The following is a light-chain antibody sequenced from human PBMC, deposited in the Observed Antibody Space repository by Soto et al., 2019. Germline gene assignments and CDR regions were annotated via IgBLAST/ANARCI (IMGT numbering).Light chain of an antibody. CDR1: QSISPW. CDR2: KTS. V-gene: IGKV1-5*03. Sequence: DIQMTQSPSTLSASVGDRVTITCRASQSISPWLAWYQQKPGKAPKLLIYKTSTLESGVPSRFSGSGSGTXXXXXXXXXXXXDFAAXYCQQYHSYSYTFGQGTKLDIK. J-gene: IGKJ2*01. CDR3: QQYHSYSYT.